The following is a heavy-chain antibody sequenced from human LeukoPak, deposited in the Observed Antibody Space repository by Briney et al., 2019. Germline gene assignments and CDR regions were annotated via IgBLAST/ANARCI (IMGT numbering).Heavy chain of an antibody. J-gene: IGHJ4*02. V-gene: IGHV4-61*02. CDR2: IYTSGST. Sequence: SETLSLTCTVSGGSISSGSYYWSWIRQPAGKGLEWIGRIYTSGSTNYNPSLKSRVTISVDTSKNQFSLKLSSVTAADTAVYYCATLSSWSEDDYWGQGTLVTVSS. CDR3: ATLSSWSEDDY. D-gene: IGHD6-13*01. CDR1: GGSISSGSYY.